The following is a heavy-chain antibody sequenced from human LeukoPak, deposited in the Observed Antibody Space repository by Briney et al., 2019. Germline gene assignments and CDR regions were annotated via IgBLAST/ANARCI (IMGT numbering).Heavy chain of an antibody. CDR3: ASCLRCPFDY. CDR2: IYPGDSDT. D-gene: IGHD4-17*01. J-gene: IGHJ4*02. Sequence: GESLKLSCNCSGYSFTRYWIGWVRQMPGKGLEWMGIIYPGDSDTRYSPSFQGQVTISADESISTAYLQWSSLKASDTAMYYCASCLRCPFDYWGQGTLVTVSS. V-gene: IGHV5-51*01. CDR1: GYSFTRYW.